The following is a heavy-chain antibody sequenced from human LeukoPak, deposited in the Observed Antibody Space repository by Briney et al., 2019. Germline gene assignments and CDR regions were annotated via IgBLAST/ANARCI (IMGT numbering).Heavy chain of an antibody. V-gene: IGHV3-21*01. CDR1: GFTFSSYS. J-gene: IGHJ4*02. CDR3: ARGLGSSWSDY. D-gene: IGHD6-13*01. Sequence: GGSLRLSCAASGFTFSSYSMNWVRQAPGKGLEWVSSISSSSSYIYYADSLKGRFTISRDNAKNSLYLQMNSLRAEDTAVYYCARGLGSSWSDYWGQGTLVTVSS. CDR2: ISSSSSYI.